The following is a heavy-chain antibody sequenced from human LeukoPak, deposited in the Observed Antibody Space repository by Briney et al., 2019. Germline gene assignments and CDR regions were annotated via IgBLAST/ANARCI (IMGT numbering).Heavy chain of an antibody. Sequence: GGSLRLSCAASGFTFSDYWMHWVRQAPGKGLVWVSRINSVGSSTTYADSVKGRFTISRDNAKNTLYLQMNSLRVEDTAVYYCARDWFHAIDYWGQGILVTVSS. D-gene: IGHD2/OR15-2a*01. V-gene: IGHV3-74*03. CDR2: INSVGSST. CDR3: ARDWFHAIDY. CDR1: GFTFSDYW. J-gene: IGHJ4*02.